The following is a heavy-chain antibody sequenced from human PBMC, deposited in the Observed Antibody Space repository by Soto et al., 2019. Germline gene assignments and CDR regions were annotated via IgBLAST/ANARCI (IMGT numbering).Heavy chain of an antibody. D-gene: IGHD3-16*01. CDR1: GFAFIIFA. CDR3: AKSLGGYYYYDMDV. J-gene: IGHJ6*02. Sequence: EVQALESGGVLVQPGGSPRLSCAASGFAFIIFAMNWVRQAPGQGLEWVSGISGSAGSTYYATSVKGRFTISRDTSRPTRYLQMNSLRAEDKAVYYCAKSLGGYYYYDMDVWGQGTTVTVSS. V-gene: IGHV3-23*01. CDR2: ISGSAGST.